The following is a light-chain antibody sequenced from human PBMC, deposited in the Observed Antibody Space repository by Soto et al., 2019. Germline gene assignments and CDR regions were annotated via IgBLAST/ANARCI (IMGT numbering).Light chain of an antibody. CDR2: ANS. J-gene: IGLJ1*01. CDR1: SSNIGAGYD. V-gene: IGLV1-40*01. CDR3: QSYDSSLIVSKV. Sequence: QSVLTQPPSVSGAPGQRVTISCSGSSSNIGAGYDVQWYRQFPGTAPKLIIYANSDRPSGVPDRFSGSKSGTSASLAITGLQAEDEADYYCQSYDSSLIVSKVFGTGTNLTVL.